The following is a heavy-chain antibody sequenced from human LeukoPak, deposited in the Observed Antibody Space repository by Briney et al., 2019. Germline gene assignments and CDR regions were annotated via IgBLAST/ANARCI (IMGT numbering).Heavy chain of an antibody. CDR2: ISYDGSNK. V-gene: IGHV3-30*18. CDR1: GFTFSSYG. J-gene: IGHJ4*02. Sequence: GGSLRLSCAASGFTFSSYGMHWVRQAPGKGLEWVAVISYDGSNKYYADSVKGRFTISRDNSKNTLYLQMSSLRAEDTAVYYCAKDLGRVVVAATPADYWGQGTLVTVSS. D-gene: IGHD2-15*01. CDR3: AKDLGRVVVAATPADY.